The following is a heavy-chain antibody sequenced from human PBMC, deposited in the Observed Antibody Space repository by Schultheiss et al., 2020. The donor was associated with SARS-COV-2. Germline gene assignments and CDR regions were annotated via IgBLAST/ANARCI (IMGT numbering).Heavy chain of an antibody. CDR1: GFTFDDYA. D-gene: IGHD6-19*01. CDR2: ISWDGGST. J-gene: IGHJ4*02. V-gene: IGHV3-43D*04. Sequence: GGSLRLSCAASGFTFDDYAMHWVRQAPGKGLEWVSLISWDGGSTYYVDSVKGRFTISRDNSKNTLYLQMNSLRAEDTAVYYCARVSGQWLFGIDSWGQGTLVTVSS. CDR3: ARVSGQWLFGIDS.